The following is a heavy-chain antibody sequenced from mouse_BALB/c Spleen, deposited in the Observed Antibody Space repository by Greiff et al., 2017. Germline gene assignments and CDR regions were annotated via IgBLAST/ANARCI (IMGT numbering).Heavy chain of an antibody. Sequence: EVHLVESGGGLVQPGGSRKLSCAASGFTFSSFGMHWVRQAPEKGLEWVAYISSGSSTIYYADTVKGRFTISRDNPKNTLFLQMTSLRSEDTAMYYCARSGDDNWAMDYWGQGTSVTVSS. V-gene: IGHV5-17*02. CDR1: GFTFSSFG. CDR3: ARSGDDNWAMDY. J-gene: IGHJ4*01. CDR2: ISSGSSTI. D-gene: IGHD4-1*01.